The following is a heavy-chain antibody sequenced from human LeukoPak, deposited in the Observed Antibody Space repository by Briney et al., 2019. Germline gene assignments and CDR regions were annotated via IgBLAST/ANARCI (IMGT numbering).Heavy chain of an antibody. CDR2: ISYDGSNK. V-gene: IGHV3-30*18. CDR3: AKDRGSSGYYYVDY. CDR1: GFTFSSYG. Sequence: GGSLRLSCAASGFTFSSYGMHWVRQAPGKGLEWVAVISYDGSNKYYADSVKGRFTISRDNSKNTLYLQVNSLRAEDTAVYYCAKDRGSSGYYYVDYWGQGTLVTVSS. D-gene: IGHD3-22*01. J-gene: IGHJ4*02.